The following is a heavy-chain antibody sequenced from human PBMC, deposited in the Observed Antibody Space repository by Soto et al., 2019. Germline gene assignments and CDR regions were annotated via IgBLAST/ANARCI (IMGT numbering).Heavy chain of an antibody. V-gene: IGHV4-61*08. CDR2: IHDSGST. D-gene: IGHD2-21*02. Sequence: PSETLSLTCTVSGGSVSSGENYWSWIRQPPGKGLEYIGYIHDSGSTKYNPSLKSRVSMSVDSSKNQFSLKLTSVTAADTAVYFRARLYCGIDCQYSYYYYGLAVWGQGTTVTVSS. CDR3: ARLYCGIDCQYSYYYYGLAV. J-gene: IGHJ6*02. CDR1: GGSVSSGENY.